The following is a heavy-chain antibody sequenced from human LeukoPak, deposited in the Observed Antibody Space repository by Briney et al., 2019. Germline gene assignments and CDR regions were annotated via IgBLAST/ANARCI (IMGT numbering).Heavy chain of an antibody. D-gene: IGHD3-10*01. Sequence: PGRSLRLSCAASGFTFDDYAMHWVRQAPGKGLEWVSGISWNSGSIGYADSVKGRFTISRDNAKDSLYLQMNSLRAEDTALYYCAKDSYGWGSYYYGMGVWGQGTTVTVS. CDR2: ISWNSGSI. V-gene: IGHV3-9*01. CDR1: GFTFDDYA. CDR3: AKDSYGWGSYYYGMGV. J-gene: IGHJ6*02.